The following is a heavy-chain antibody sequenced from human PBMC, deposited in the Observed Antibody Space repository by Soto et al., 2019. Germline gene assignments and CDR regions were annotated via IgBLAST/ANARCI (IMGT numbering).Heavy chain of an antibody. Sequence: QVQLVQSGAEVKKPGASVKVSCKASGYTFTGYYMHWVRQAPGQGLEWMGWINPNSGGTNYAQKFKGRVTMTRDTSISTAYMELSRLRSDDTAVYYCARDRVAAAGTHYNWFDPWGQGTLVTVSS. D-gene: IGHD6-13*01. V-gene: IGHV1-2*02. J-gene: IGHJ5*02. CDR2: INPNSGGT. CDR3: ARDRVAAAGTHYNWFDP. CDR1: GYTFTGYY.